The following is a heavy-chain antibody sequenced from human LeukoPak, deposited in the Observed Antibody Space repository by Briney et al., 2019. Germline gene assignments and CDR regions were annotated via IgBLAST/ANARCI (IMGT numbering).Heavy chain of an antibody. D-gene: IGHD6-13*01. J-gene: IGHJ4*02. V-gene: IGHV3-21*06. CDR3: ARVSTAVSLAIDY. CDR2: ISSSSRYM. Sequence: GGSLRLSCAVSGFTFINYNMNWVRQAPGKGLEWVSVISSSSRYMYYADSVKGRFTISRDNAKNSLYLQMNSLRAEDTAVYYCARVSTAVSLAIDYWGQGTLVTVST. CDR1: GFTFINYN.